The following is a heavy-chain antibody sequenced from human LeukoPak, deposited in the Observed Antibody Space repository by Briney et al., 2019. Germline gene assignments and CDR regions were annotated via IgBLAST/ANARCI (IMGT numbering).Heavy chain of an antibody. Sequence: GGSLRLSCAASGFTFSSYGMHWGRHSPGKGLGRVAFVRYDGSKEYYADSVKGRFTISRDNSKNTLHLQMNSLRPEDTALYYCAKIWLGRAVTPDRSDNWGRGTLVTVSS. D-gene: IGHD4-17*01. CDR3: AKIWLGRAVTPDRSDN. J-gene: IGHJ4*02. V-gene: IGHV3-30*02. CDR2: VRYDGSKE. CDR1: GFTFSSYG.